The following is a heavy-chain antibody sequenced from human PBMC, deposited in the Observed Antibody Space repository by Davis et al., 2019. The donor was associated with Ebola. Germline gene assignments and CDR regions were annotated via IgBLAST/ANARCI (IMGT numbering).Heavy chain of an antibody. CDR3: ARALTGHRDY. V-gene: IGHV1-18*04. J-gene: IGHJ4*02. CDR2: ISAYNGNT. D-gene: IGHD3-9*01. Sequence: AASVKVSCKASGYTFTSYYMHWVRQAPGQGLEWMGWISAYNGNTNYAQKLQGRVTMTTDTSTSTAYMELRSLRSDDTAVYYCARALTGHRDYWGQGTLVTVSS. CDR1: GYTFTSYY.